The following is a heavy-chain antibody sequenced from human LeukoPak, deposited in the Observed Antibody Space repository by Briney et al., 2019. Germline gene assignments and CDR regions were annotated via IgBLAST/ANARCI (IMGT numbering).Heavy chain of an antibody. CDR3: ARWQEGPNWFDP. CDR2: IYYSGST. Sequence: SETLSLTCAVYGGSFSDYYWSWIRQHPGKGLEWIGYIYYSGSTYYNPSLKSRVTISVDTSKNQFSLKLSSVTAADTAVYYCARWQEGPNWFDPWGQGTLVTVSS. CDR1: GGSFSDYY. V-gene: IGHV4-31*11. J-gene: IGHJ5*02.